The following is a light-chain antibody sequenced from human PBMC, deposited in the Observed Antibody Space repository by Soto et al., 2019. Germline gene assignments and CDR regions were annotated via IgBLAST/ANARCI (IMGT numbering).Light chain of an antibody. Sequence: LPQSAATRSLSPRARAALSCIASQSVGNNLAWYQQKPGQAPGLLIYEASTRATRSPARFSGSGSGTDFTLTISSLEPEDFAVYYCQQQANCPLMFGGGTKVDI. CDR1: QSVGNN. CDR2: EAS. CDR3: QQQANCPLM. V-gene: IGKV3-11*01. J-gene: IGKJ4*02.